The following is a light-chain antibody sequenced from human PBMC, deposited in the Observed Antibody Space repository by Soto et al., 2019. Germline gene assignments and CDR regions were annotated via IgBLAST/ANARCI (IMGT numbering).Light chain of an antibody. CDR2: GAS. Sequence: EIVLTQPPGTLSLSPGERSTLSCRASQSVNSRLAWYQHKPGQXHRXXISGASSRATGIPDRFSGSGSGTDGTITISSLETEDCEVYDCQQRSHWPRTFGPGTKVDI. CDR3: QQRSHWPRT. V-gene: IGKV3-11*01. CDR1: QSVNSR. J-gene: IGKJ1*01.